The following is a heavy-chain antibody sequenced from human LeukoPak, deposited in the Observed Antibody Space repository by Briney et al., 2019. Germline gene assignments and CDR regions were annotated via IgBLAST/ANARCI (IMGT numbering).Heavy chain of an antibody. J-gene: IGHJ3*01. CDR3: VRPDRIFGVPAAFDA. Sequence: GVSVQVSCKASGGSFSDYPINWVRQAPGQGLEWLGGIIPKYSASNYAQAFQGRVTITADESTNTVYMEMSGLRPDDTAVYYRVRPDRIFGVPAAFDAWGQGTLVAVSS. CDR1: GGSFSDYP. CDR2: IIPKYSAS. V-gene: IGHV1-69*13. D-gene: IGHD3-3*02.